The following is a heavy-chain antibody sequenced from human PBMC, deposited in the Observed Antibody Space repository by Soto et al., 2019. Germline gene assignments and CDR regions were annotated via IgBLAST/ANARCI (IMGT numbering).Heavy chain of an antibody. CDR3: ARGGGVGVAGSAAFDM. CDR1: GYPVTAYY. D-gene: IGHD3-3*01. Sequence: QLHLVQSGAVVKKPGASVTVSCSASGYPVTAYYMHWVRQAPGRGLEWMGGINPATGAAKYTQTFHGRVTMSRDTSTKTDFMELRGLTSEDTAVFYWARGGGVGVAGSAAFDMWGQGTLVTVSS. J-gene: IGHJ3*02. V-gene: IGHV1-2*02. CDR2: INPATGAA.